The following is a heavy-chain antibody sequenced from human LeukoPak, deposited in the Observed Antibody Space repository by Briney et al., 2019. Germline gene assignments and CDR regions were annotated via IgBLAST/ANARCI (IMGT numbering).Heavy chain of an antibody. CDR3: ARYVVASACFDS. CDR2: MNSDGTVT. D-gene: IGHD2-21*01. Sequence: PGGSLRLSCAASGFTLCGYWMHWVRQAPGEGLVWVSRMNSDGTVTTYADSVRGRFTISRDNAKNTLYLQMSSRRGEETAVYYCARYVVASACFDSWGQGTPVTVSS. J-gene: IGHJ4*02. V-gene: IGHV3-74*01. CDR1: GFTLCGYW.